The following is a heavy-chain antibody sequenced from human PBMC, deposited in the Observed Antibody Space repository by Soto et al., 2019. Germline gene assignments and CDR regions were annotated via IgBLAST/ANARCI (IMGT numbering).Heavy chain of an antibody. CDR3: ARVFMGEILY. D-gene: IGHD1-26*01. CDR2: INHSGST. Sequence: QVQLQQWGAGLLKPSETLSLTCAVYGGSFSGYYYNWIRQPPGKGLDGIGEINHSGSTNYNPSLKSRVTISVDTSKNQFSLKMASMTAADTGVYYCARVFMGEILYWGQGTLVTVSS. J-gene: IGHJ4*02. CDR1: GGSFSGYY. V-gene: IGHV4-34*02.